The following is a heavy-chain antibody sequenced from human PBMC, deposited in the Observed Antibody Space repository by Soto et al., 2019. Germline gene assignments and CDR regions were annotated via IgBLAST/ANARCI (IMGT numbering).Heavy chain of an antibody. D-gene: IGHD2-2*02. V-gene: IGHV3-30*18. CDR3: AKDWSYTPETTNYFDY. CDR2: ISYDGSNK. CDR1: GFTFSSYG. J-gene: IGHJ4*02. Sequence: QVQLVESGGGVVQPGRSLRLSCAASGFTFSSYGMHWVRQAPGKGLEWVAVISYDGSNKYYADSVKGRFTISRDNSKNPLYLQMNSLRAEDTAVYYCAKDWSYTPETTNYFDYWGQGTLVTVSS.